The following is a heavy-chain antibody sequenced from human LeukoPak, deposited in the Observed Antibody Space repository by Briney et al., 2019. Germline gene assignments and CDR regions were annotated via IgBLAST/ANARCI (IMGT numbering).Heavy chain of an antibody. V-gene: IGHV3-7*01. CDR2: IKQDGSEK. Sequence: GGSLRLSCAASGFTFTNYWMSWVRQAPGKGLEWVAKIKQDGSEKYYVDSVKGRFTISRDNAKNSMYLLMNSLRVEDTAVYYCVRDVLYYYGAERLFWFDPWGQGTLVTVSS. D-gene: IGHD3-10*01. CDR1: GFTFTNYW. CDR3: VRDVLYYYGAERLFWFDP. J-gene: IGHJ5*02.